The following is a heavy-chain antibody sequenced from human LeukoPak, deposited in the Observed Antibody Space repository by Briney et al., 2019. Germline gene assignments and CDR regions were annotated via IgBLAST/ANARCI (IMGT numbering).Heavy chain of an antibody. CDR2: INPNSGGT. Sequence: GASVKVSCKASGYSLTTYFMHWVRQAPGQGLEWMGWINPNSGGTNYAQKFQGRVTMTRDTSISTAYMELSRLRSDDTAVYYCARAGIFGVVNYYYYYMDVWGKGTTVTVSS. J-gene: IGHJ6*03. CDR3: ARAGIFGVVNYYYYYMDV. D-gene: IGHD3-3*01. CDR1: GYSLTTYF. V-gene: IGHV1-2*02.